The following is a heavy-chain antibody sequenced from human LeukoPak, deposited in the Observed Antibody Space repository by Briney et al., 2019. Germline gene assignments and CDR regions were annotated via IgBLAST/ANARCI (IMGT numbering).Heavy chain of an antibody. J-gene: IGHJ4*02. CDR2: INHSGST. CDR3: ARERRVRSYSDY. D-gene: IGHD2-21*01. V-gene: IGHV4-34*01. Sequence: SETLSLTCAVYGGSFSGYYWSWIRQPPGKGLEWIGEINHSGSTNYNPSLKSRVTTSVDTSKNQFSLKLSSVTAADTAVYYCARERRVRSYSDYWGQGILVTVSS. CDR1: GGSFSGYY.